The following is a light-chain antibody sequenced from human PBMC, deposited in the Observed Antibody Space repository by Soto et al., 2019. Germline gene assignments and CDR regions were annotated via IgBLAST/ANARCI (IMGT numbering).Light chain of an antibody. J-gene: IGKJ4*01. CDR1: QDINKW. CDR2: TTS. V-gene: IGKV1-12*02. CDR3: QQYNTYSSLT. Sequence: DIQMTQSPSSVSASVGDTVTITFRASQDINKWLGWYQQKPGLAPNLVIYTTSGLQGGGPSRFSGSASGTEFTLTISSLQPDDFATYYCQQYNTYSSLTFGGGTKVDIK.